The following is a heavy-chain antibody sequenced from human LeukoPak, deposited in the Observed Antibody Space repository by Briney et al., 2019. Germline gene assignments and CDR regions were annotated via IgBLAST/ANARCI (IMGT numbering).Heavy chain of an antibody. D-gene: IGHD2-2*02. CDR3: ARIQAVGVPVAIDAYYSYGMDV. Sequence: ASVEVSCKASGGSFSRNAISWVRQAPGQGLEWMGRFIPMVGVATYAQKFQGRVTITEDRSTSTAYMELSSLTSEDTAVYYCARIQAVGVPVAIDAYYSYGMDVWGQGTAVSVSS. CDR1: GGSFSRNA. V-gene: IGHV1-69*04. J-gene: IGHJ6*02. CDR2: FIPMVGVA.